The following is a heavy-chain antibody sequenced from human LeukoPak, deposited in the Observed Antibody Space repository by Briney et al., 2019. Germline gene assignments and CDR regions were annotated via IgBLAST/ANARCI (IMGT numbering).Heavy chain of an antibody. D-gene: IGHD2-15*01. CDR2: SYYSGST. J-gene: IGHJ4*02. V-gene: IGHV4-39*01. CDR3: ASGWLLMDY. Sequence: SETLSLTCTVSGGSISSSSYYWGWIRQPPGKGLEWIGSSYYSGSTYYNPALKSRVAISVDTSKNRFALKLSSVTAADTAVYYFASGWLLMDYWGQGTLVTVSS. CDR1: GGSISSSSYY.